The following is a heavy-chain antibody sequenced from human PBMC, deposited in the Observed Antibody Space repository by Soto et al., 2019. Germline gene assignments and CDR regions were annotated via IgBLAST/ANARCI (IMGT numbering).Heavy chain of an antibody. CDR1: GYSFTTYG. Sequence: QVQLMQSRTEVKRPGASVTVSCKTSGYSFTTYGISWVRQAPGQGLEWMGWTSSTNGKTKYAQKFQGRVNMTTDKSTNTVHMELRSLRSGDTAVYYCARTSVAQAEDYFDYWGQGTLVTVSS. CDR2: TSSTNGKT. CDR3: ARTSVAQAEDYFDY. D-gene: IGHD5-12*01. J-gene: IGHJ4*02. V-gene: IGHV1-18*01.